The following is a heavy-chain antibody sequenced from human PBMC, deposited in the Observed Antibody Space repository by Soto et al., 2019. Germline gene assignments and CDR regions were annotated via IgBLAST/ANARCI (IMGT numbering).Heavy chain of an antibody. J-gene: IGHJ4*02. V-gene: IGHV4-39*07. CDR3: ARARGARYFDY. Sequence: SETLSLTCTVSGSSVSSTSSYWAWIRQPPGKGLEWIGNIYYSGSTYYNPSLKSRVTISVDTSKNQFSLKLSSVTAADTAVYYCARARGARYFDYWGQGTLVTVSS. CDR2: IYYSGST. D-gene: IGHD2-15*01. CDR1: GSSVSSTSSY.